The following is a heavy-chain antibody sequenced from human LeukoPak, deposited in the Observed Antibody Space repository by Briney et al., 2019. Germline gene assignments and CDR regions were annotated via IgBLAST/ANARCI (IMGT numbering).Heavy chain of an antibody. J-gene: IGHJ3*02. CDR2: ISNDGSKK. CDR3: ARDLAYCGGECYSGDAFDI. Sequence: GGSLRLSCAASGFTFSSYAMHWVRQAPGKGLEWVAVISNDGSKKQYADSVKGRFTISRDNSKNTLYLQMNSLRAEDTDVYYCARDLAYCGGECYSGDAFDIWGQGTMVTVSS. V-gene: IGHV3-30*04. CDR1: GFTFSSYA. D-gene: IGHD2-21*01.